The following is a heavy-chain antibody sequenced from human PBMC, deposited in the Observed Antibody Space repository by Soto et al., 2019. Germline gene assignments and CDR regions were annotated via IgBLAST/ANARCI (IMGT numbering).Heavy chain of an antibody. CDR2: IWYDGTTK. CDR3: ARDVDRTSHLNWFDP. J-gene: IGHJ5*02. Sequence: QVQLVESGGGVVQPGRSLRLSCEVSGFSLSGYGMHWVRQAPGKGLEWVAVIWYDGTTKNYADSVKGRFTISRDSSKNTGYLQMDSLKVDDTAVDYCARDVDRTSHLNWFDPWGQGVMVTVSS. CDR1: GFSLSGYG. D-gene: IGHD5-12*01. V-gene: IGHV3-33*01.